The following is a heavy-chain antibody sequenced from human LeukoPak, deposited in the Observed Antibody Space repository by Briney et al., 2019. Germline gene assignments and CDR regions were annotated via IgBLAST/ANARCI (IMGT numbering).Heavy chain of an antibody. V-gene: IGHV3-21*01. CDR3: ARDEGWELLRDY. D-gene: IGHD1-26*01. CDR1: GGSISSSN. CDR2: ISSSSSYI. J-gene: IGHJ4*02. Sequence: PSGTLSLTCAVSGGSISSSNWWSWVRQPPGKGLEWVSSISSSSSYIYYADSVKGRFTISRDNAKNSLYLQMNSLRAEDTAVYYCARDEGWELLRDYWGQGTLVTVSS.